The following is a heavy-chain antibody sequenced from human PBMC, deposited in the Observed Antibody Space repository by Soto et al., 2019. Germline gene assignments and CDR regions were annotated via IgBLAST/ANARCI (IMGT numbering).Heavy chain of an antibody. CDR2: INSDGSST. CDR1: GFTFSSYW. Sequence: GGSLRLSCAASGFTFSSYWMHWVRQAPGKGLVWVSRINSDGSSTSYADSVKGRFTISRDNAKNTLYLQMNSLRAEDTAVYYCARDSFPGELSITIFGVVPPGMDVWGQGTTVTVSS. V-gene: IGHV3-74*01. D-gene: IGHD3-3*01. CDR3: ARDSFPGELSITIFGVVPPGMDV. J-gene: IGHJ6*02.